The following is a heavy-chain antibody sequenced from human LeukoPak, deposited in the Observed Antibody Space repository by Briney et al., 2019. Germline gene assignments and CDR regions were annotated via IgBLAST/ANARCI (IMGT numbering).Heavy chain of an antibody. V-gene: IGHV4-59*01. CDR3: ARSSGSYSVYYYYMDV. Sequence: SETLSLTCTVSGGSISSYYWSWIRQPPGKGLEWIGYIYYSGSTNYNPSLKSRVTISVDTSKNQFSLKLSSVTAADTAVYYCARSSGSYSVYYYYMDVWGKGTTVTISS. CDR2: IYYSGST. D-gene: IGHD3-10*01. CDR1: GGSISSYY. J-gene: IGHJ6*03.